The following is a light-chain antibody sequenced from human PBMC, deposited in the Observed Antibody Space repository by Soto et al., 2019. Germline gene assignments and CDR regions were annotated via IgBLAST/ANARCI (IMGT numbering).Light chain of an antibody. Sequence: QSALTQPASVSGSPAQSIAISCTGTSSDVGSYERVSWYQQHPGKAPTLMIYEVNKRPSGVSNRFSGSKSGNTASLTISGLQAEDEADYYCCSSVGGPNWVFGGGTKLTVL. V-gene: IGLV2-23*02. CDR2: EVN. CDR1: SSDVGSYER. CDR3: CSSVGGPNWV. J-gene: IGLJ3*02.